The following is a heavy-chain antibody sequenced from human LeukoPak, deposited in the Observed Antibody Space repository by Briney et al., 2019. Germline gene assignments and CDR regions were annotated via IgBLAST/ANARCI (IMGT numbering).Heavy chain of an antibody. D-gene: IGHD6-13*01. CDR3: AREGYSSSWYEKDYFDY. J-gene: IGHJ4*02. CDR2: IYSDNT. V-gene: IGHV3-53*01. Sequence: PGGSLRLSCTVSGFTVSSNSMSWVRQAPGKGLEWVSFIYSDNTHYSDSVKGRFTISRDNSKNTLYLQMNSLRAEDTAVYYCAREGYSSSWYEKDYFDYWGQGTLVTVSS. CDR1: GFTVSSNS.